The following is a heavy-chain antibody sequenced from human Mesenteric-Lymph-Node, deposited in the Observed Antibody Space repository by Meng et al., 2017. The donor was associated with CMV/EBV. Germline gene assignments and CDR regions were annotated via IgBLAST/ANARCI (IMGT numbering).Heavy chain of an antibody. CDR2: IKQDGSEK. Sequence: GESLKISCAASGFTFSSYWMSWVRQAPGKGLEWVANIKQDGSEKYYVDSVKGRFTISRDNAKNSLYLQMNSLRAEDTAVYYCARATLWLLDAFDIWGQGTMVTVSS. J-gene: IGHJ3*02. D-gene: IGHD2-15*01. CDR3: ARATLWLLDAFDI. CDR1: GFTFSSYW. V-gene: IGHV3-7*01.